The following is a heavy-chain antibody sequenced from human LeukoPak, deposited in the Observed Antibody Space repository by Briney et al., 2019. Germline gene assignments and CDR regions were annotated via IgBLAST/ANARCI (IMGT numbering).Heavy chain of an antibody. J-gene: IGHJ4*02. Sequence: GGSLRLSCAASGFTFSSYAMHWVRQAPGKGLEWVAVISYDGSNKYYADSVKGRFTISRDNSKNTLYLQMNSLRAEDTAVYYCAKVGSYYDFDYWGQGTLVTVSS. D-gene: IGHD1-26*01. V-gene: IGHV3-30-3*01. CDR1: GFTFSSYA. CDR3: AKVGSYYDFDY. CDR2: ISYDGSNK.